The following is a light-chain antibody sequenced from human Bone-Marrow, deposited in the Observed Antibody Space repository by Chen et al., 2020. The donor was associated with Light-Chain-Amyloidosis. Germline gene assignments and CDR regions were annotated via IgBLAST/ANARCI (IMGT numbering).Light chain of an antibody. V-gene: IGLV3-25*03. CDR3: QSADSSGTYEVI. J-gene: IGLJ2*01. CDR2: RDT. Sequence: SYDLTQPPSVSVSPGQTARLTCSGDDLPTKYAYWYQQKPGQAPVLVIHRDTERPSGISERFSGSSSGTTATLTISGVQAEDEADDHCQSADSSGTYEVIFGGGTKLTVL. CDR1: DLPTKY.